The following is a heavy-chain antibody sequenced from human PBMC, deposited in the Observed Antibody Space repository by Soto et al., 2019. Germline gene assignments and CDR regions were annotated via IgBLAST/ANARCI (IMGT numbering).Heavy chain of an antibody. CDR1: GFTYSNYA. V-gene: IGHV3-23*01. J-gene: IGHJ4*02. CDR3: AKGHRGSCYGSSYY. CDR2: ICDDGGST. Sequence: GGSLRLSCAASGFTYSNYAMSWVRQAPGKGLEWVSSICDDGGSTYYADSVKGRFTISRDNSKNTLYLQMNSLRAEDTALYYCAKGHRGSCYGSSYYWGQGALVTVSS. D-gene: IGHD2-15*01.